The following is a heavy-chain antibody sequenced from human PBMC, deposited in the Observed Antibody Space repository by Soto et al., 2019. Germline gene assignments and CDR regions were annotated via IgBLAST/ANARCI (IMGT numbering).Heavy chain of an antibody. Sequence: AXVKVSCKASGYTFTSYGISWVRQAPGQGLEWMGWISAYNGNTNYAQKLQGRVTMTTDTSTSTAYMELRRLRSDDTAVYYCARVRYYDSSGYRGAFDIWGQGTMVTVSS. CDR2: ISAYNGNT. V-gene: IGHV1-18*01. D-gene: IGHD3-22*01. CDR1: GYTFTSYG. CDR3: ARVRYYDSSGYRGAFDI. J-gene: IGHJ3*02.